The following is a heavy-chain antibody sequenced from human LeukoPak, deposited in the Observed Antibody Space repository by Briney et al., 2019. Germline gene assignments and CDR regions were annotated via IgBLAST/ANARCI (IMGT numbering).Heavy chain of an antibody. Sequence: GGSLRLSCAASGFTFSNYAIHWVRQAPGKGLEWVAVISYDGSNKYYADSVKGRFTISRDNAKNTLYLQMNSLRAEDTAVYYCARDPRGLRGVLHYFDYWGQGTLVTVSS. D-gene: IGHD3-10*01. J-gene: IGHJ4*02. V-gene: IGHV3-30-3*01. CDR1: GFTFSNYA. CDR3: ARDPRGLRGVLHYFDY. CDR2: ISYDGSNK.